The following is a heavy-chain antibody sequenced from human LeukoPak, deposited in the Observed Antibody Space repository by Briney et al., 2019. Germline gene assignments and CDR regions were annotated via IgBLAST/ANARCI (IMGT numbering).Heavy chain of an antibody. D-gene: IGHD6-13*01. CDR3: AKDNYSIEFDC. Sequence: GGSLRLSCAASGFTFSSYWMSWVRQAPGKGLEWVANIKQDGSEKYYVDSVKGRFTISRDNAKNSLYLQMNSLRAEDTAVYYCAKDNYSIEFDCWGQGTLVTVSS. V-gene: IGHV3-7*01. J-gene: IGHJ4*02. CDR1: GFTFSSYW. CDR2: IKQDGSEK.